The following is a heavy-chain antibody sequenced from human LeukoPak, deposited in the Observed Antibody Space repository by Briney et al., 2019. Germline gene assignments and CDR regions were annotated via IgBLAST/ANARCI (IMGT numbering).Heavy chain of an antibody. V-gene: IGHV4-59*01. CDR3: ARDLGSTSHYIDY. CDR1: GGSISSYY. CDR2: IYYSGST. D-gene: IGHD2-2*01. Sequence: SETLSLTCTVSGGSISSYYWSWIRQPPGKGLEWIGYIYYSGSTNYNPSLKSRVTISVDTSKNQFSLKLSSVTAADTAVYYCARDLGSTSHYIDYWGQGTLVTVSS. J-gene: IGHJ4*02.